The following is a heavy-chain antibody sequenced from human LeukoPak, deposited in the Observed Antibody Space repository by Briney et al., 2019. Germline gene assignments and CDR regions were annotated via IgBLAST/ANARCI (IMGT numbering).Heavy chain of an antibody. CDR2: INHSGST. Sequence: SETLSLTCAVYGGSFSGYYWSWIRQPPGKGLEWIGEINHSGSTNYNPSLKSRVTISVDTSKNQFSLKLSSVTAADTAVYYCARFRRAAMGHYYYYGMDVWGQGTTVTVSS. CDR3: ARFRRAAMGHYYYYGMDV. J-gene: IGHJ6*02. D-gene: IGHD2-2*01. CDR1: GGSFSGYY. V-gene: IGHV4-34*01.